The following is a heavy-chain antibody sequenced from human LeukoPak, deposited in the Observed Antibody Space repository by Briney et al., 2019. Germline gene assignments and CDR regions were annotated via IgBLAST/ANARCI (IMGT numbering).Heavy chain of an antibody. V-gene: IGHV3-33*08. CDR2: IWYDGSNK. Sequence: GGSLRLSCAASGFTFSNAWMNWVRQAPGKGLEWVAVIWYDGSNKYYADSVKGRFTISRDNSKNTLYLQMNSLRAEDTAVYYCARESSDAFDIWGQGTMVTVSS. CDR3: ARESSDAFDI. J-gene: IGHJ3*02. CDR1: GFTFSNAW.